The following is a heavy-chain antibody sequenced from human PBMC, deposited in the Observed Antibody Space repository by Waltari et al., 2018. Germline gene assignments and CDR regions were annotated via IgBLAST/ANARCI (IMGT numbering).Heavy chain of an antibody. Sequence: QVQLQESGPGLVKPSQTLSLTCTVSGGSISSGDYYWSWIRQPPGKGLEWIGYIYYSGSTYYNPSLKSRVTISVDTSKNQFSLKLSSVTAADTAVYYCAREGGNWNDVWRYFDYWGQGTLVTVSS. CDR1: GGSISSGDYY. D-gene: IGHD1-1*01. J-gene: IGHJ4*02. V-gene: IGHV4-30-4*08. CDR3: AREGGNWNDVWRYFDY. CDR2: IYYSGST.